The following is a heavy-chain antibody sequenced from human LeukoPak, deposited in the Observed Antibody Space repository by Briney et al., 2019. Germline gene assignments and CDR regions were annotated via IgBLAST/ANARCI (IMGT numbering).Heavy chain of an antibody. CDR2: IDPNSGGP. CDR1: GYTFTDYY. J-gene: IGHJ4*02. CDR3: AGPSGWYGSFIDS. V-gene: IGHV1-2*02. D-gene: IGHD6-19*01. Sequence: ASVKVSCKASGYTFTDYYMHWVRQAPGQGLEWMGCIDPNSGGPRYAQKFHGRVTMTRDTSISTDYMELTGLTSADTALFYCAGPSGWYGSFIDSWGQGTLVTVSS.